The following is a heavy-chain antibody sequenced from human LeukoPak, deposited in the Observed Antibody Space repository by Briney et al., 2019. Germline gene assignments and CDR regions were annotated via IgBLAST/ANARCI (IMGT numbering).Heavy chain of an antibody. V-gene: IGHV3-11*05. CDR3: TREDNWYFDL. CDR1: GFTFSDYY. Sequence: PGGSLRLSCAASGFTFSDYYMTWIRQAPGKGLEWLSYINTGSTYTNYANSVKGRFTISRDNAKNSLYLQLTSLRAEDTAVYYCTREDNWYFDLWGRGTLVTVSS. CDR2: INTGSTYT. J-gene: IGHJ2*01.